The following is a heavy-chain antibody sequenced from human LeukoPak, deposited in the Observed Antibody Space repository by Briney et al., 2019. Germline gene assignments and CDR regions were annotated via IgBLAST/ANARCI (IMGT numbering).Heavy chain of an antibody. J-gene: IGHJ4*02. V-gene: IGHV4-30-2*01. CDR2: IYHSGST. D-gene: IGHD2-15*01. CDR1: GGSISSGGYS. CDR3: ARGKDYFDY. Sequence: PSETLSLTCAVSGGSISSGGYSWSWIRQPPGKGLERIGYIYHSGSTYYNPSLKSRVTISVDRSKNQFSLKLSSVTAADTAVYYCARGKDYFDYWGQGTLVTVSS.